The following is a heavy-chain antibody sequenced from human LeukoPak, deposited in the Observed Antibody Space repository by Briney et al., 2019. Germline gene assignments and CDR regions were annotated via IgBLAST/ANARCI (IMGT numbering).Heavy chain of an antibody. J-gene: IGHJ4*02. Sequence: GGSLRLSCAASGFTVSSNYMNWVRQAPGKGLEWVANINEDGSIKYYVDSVKGRFTISRDNAKNSLYLQMNSLRDEDTAVFYCARDRGFRLRYWGQGTLVTVSS. V-gene: IGHV3-7*03. D-gene: IGHD3-22*01. CDR3: ARDRGFRLRY. CDR2: INEDGSIK. CDR1: GFTVSSNY.